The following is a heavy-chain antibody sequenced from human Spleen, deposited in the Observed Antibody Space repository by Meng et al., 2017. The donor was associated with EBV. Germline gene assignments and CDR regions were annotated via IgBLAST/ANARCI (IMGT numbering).Heavy chain of an antibody. J-gene: IGHJ2*01. CDR2: IYQSGSA. CDR3: ARRNGDKYWYFDL. CDR1: GGSINNVGYS. Sequence: QLQVQDSVSGLVKPSQTLSLTFAFSGGSINNVGYSWSWSRQPPGKGLDWIGYIYQSGSAYYNPSLKSRVTMSVSRSKNQFSLKLSSVTAADTAVYYCARRNGDKYWYFDLWGRGTLVTVSS. V-gene: IGHV4-30-2*01. D-gene: IGHD4-17*01.